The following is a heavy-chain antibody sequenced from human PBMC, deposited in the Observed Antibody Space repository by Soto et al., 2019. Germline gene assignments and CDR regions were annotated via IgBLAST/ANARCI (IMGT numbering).Heavy chain of an antibody. J-gene: IGHJ4*02. CDR3: AFYGSGSPALGY. V-gene: IGHV1-18*01. CDR2: ISAYIGST. CDR1: GYTSSSYG. Sequence: ASVKVSCKASGYTSSSYGITWVRQAPGQGLEWMGWISAYIGSTNYAQKFQGGVTMTTDTSTSTAYMELRSLRPDDTAVYYCAFYGSGSPALGYWGQGTLVTVSS. D-gene: IGHD3-10*01.